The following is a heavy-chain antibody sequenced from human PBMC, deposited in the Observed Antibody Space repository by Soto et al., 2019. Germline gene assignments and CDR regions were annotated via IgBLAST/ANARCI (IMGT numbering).Heavy chain of an antibody. D-gene: IGHD3-22*01. V-gene: IGHV3-74*01. CDR2: INSDGSST. J-gene: IGHJ4*02. Sequence: WGSLRLSCAASGFTFSSYLMHWVRQAPGKGLVWVSRINSDGSSTSYADSVKGRFTISRDNAKNTLYLQMNSLRAEDTAVYYCVRGDGDYYDGNGYLGRHWGQGTLVTVSS. CDR3: VRGDGDYYDGNGYLGRH. CDR1: GFTFSSYL.